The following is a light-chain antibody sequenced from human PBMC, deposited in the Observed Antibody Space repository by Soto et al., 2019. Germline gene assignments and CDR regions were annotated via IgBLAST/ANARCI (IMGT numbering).Light chain of an antibody. Sequence: QSALNQPASVSGSPGQSITISCNGTSSDVGTHNYVSWYQQHPGKVLKLMIYEVSNRPSGVSNRFSGSKSGNTASLTISGLQAEDEADYYCSSYTSTSTLVFGGGTKLTVL. CDR2: EVS. CDR3: SSYTSTSTLV. V-gene: IGLV2-14*01. CDR1: SSDVGTHNY. J-gene: IGLJ2*01.